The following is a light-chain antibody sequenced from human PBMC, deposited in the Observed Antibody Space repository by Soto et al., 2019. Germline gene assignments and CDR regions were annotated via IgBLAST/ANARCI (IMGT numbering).Light chain of an antibody. V-gene: IGKV3-20*01. CDR1: QTVTSSF. CDR2: GAS. CDR3: QQYGGVPYT. Sequence: EIVLTQSPGTLSLSPGERATLSCRASQTVTSSFLAWYQQKPGQAPRLLISGASNRATDIPDRFSGSGSGTAFTLVISRLEPEDFAIYYCQQYGGVPYTFGQGTKVDIK. J-gene: IGKJ2*01.